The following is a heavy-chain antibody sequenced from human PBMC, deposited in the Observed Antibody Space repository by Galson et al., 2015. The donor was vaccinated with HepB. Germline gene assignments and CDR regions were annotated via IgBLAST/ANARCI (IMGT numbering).Heavy chain of an antibody. D-gene: IGHD3-3*01. CDR3: DRGEKRQESIGSYFCGMDV. CDR2: INSRSDKT. CDR1: GMTFSAYS. Sequence: SLRLSCAGSGMTFSAYSMNWVRQAPGKGLEWISYINSRSDKTYYAGSVRGRSTISRNNAANSVYLEMSSLRVEDTGVYFCDRGEKRQESIGSYFCGMDVWGPGTTVTVSS. J-gene: IGHJ6*02. V-gene: IGHV3-11*06.